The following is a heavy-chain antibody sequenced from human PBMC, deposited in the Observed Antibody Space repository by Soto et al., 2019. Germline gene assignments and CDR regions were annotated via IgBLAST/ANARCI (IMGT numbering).Heavy chain of an antibody. J-gene: IGHJ4*01. CDR1: GGSISSYY. Sequence: SETLSLTCTVSGGSISSYYWSWVRQPAGKGLGWIGRIYTSGSTNYNPSPKSRVTMSVDTSKNQFSLKLSTVTAADTAVYYCASGSYVWGSRALDYWGHGTLVTVSS. CDR3: ASGSYVWGSRALDY. CDR2: IYTSGST. V-gene: IGHV4-4*07. D-gene: IGHD3-16*01.